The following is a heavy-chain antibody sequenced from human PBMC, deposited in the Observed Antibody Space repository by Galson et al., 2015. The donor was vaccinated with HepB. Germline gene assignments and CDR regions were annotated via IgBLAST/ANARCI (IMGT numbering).Heavy chain of an antibody. Sequence: SVKVSCKASGYTFTSYAMHWVRQAPGQRLEWMGWINAGNGNTKYSQKFQGRVTITRDTSASTAYMELSSLRSEDTAVYYCAREGVYYYGSGNPAYYYYGMDVWGQGTTVTVSS. J-gene: IGHJ6*02. D-gene: IGHD3-10*01. CDR1: GYTFTSYA. V-gene: IGHV1-3*01. CDR3: AREGVYYYGSGNPAYYYYGMDV. CDR2: INAGNGNT.